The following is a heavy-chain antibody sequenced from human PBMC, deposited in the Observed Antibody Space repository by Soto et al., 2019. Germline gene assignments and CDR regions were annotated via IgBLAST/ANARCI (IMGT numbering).Heavy chain of an antibody. J-gene: IGHJ3*02. CDR2: IRSKAYSYAT. CDR3: SRSSKTGDDAFDI. D-gene: IGHD7-27*01. CDR1: GFTFSGSA. Sequence: SCAASGFTFSGSAMHWVRQASGKGLEWVGRIRSKAYSYATAYAASVNGRFTLSRDDSKNTAYLQMNSLKSEDTAVYYCSRSSKTGDDAFDIWGQGTMVTVS. V-gene: IGHV3-73*01.